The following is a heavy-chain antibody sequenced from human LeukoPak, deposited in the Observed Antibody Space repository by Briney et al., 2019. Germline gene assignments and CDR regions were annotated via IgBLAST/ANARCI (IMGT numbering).Heavy chain of an antibody. D-gene: IGHD1-1*01. J-gene: IGHJ6*03. CDR2: IFYNGKT. CDR1: GGSISSYY. Sequence: PSETLSLTCTVSGGSISSYYWGWIRQPPGKGLEWIGNIFYNGKTYYNPSLKSRVTISVDTSKNQFSLKLSSVTAADTAVYLCARHRDTGYYYYMDVWGTGTTVTVSS. V-gene: IGHV4-39*01. CDR3: ARHRDTGYYYYMDV.